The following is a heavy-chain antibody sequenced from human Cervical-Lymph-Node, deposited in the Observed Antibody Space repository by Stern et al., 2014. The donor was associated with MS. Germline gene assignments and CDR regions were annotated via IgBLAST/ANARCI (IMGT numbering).Heavy chain of an antibody. J-gene: IGHJ5*02. V-gene: IGHV1-69*06. CDR2: IIPGLGTT. Sequence: QVKLVQSGDEVKKPGSSVKVSCKASRDTFSHYALSWVRQAPEHGLEWMGGIIPGLGTTSYAQKFQGRITISADTSTNTLYMELSSLRSEDTAVYFCARDQGDYGSGSENSWFDPWGQGTLVTVSS. CDR1: RDTFSHYA. D-gene: IGHD3-10*01. CDR3: ARDQGDYGSGSENSWFDP.